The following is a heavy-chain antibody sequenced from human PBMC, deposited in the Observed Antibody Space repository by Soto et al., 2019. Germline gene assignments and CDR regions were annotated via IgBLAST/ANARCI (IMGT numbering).Heavy chain of an antibody. J-gene: IGHJ6*02. CDR2: INPSGGST. CDR3: ARDIRYGDYVRYWYYYYYGMDV. V-gene: IGHV1-46*01. CDR1: GYTFTSYY. Sequence: GASVKVSCKASGYTFTSYYMHWVRQAPGQGLEWMGIINPSGGSTSYAQKFQGRVTMTRDTSTSTVYMELSSLRSEDTAVYYCARDIRYGDYVRYWYYYYYGMDVWGQGTTVTVSS. D-gene: IGHD4-17*01.